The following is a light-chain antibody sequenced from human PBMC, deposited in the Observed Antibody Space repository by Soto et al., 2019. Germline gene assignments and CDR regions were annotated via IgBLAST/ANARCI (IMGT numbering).Light chain of an antibody. CDR3: LLAYSGDREV. Sequence: QAVVTQEPSLTVSPGGTVTLTCGSSTGAVTSGHYPYWFQQKPGQAPRTLIFNTNNKHSWTPARFSGSLLGGKAALTLSGAQPEDEAGYYCLLAYSGDREVFGVGTQLTVL. J-gene: IGLJ3*02. CDR2: NTN. V-gene: IGLV7-46*01. CDR1: TGAVTSGHY.